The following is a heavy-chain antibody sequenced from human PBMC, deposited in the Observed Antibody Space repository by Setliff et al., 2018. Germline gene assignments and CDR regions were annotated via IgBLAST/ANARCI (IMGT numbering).Heavy chain of an antibody. V-gene: IGHV1-18*01. J-gene: IGHJ4*02. CDR3: VRVTSGRLDFDY. CDR2: ISPYNGHT. D-gene: IGHD6-19*01. CDR1: GYLLTSYG. Sequence: GASVKVSCKTSGYLLTSYGLTWVRQAPGQGLDWLGWISPYNGHTNYAQNLQGRVTITWVTSISTAYMELSSPRSEDTAVYYCVRVTSGRLDFDYWGQGTPVTVSS.